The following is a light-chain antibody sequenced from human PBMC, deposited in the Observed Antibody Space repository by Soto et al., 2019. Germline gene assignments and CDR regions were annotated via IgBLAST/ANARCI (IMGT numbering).Light chain of an antibody. CDR2: GNN. CDR1: SSNTGAGYD. J-gene: IGLJ1*01. CDR3: QSYDSSLSGFV. Sequence: QSVLTQPPSVSGAPGQRVTISCTGRSSNTGAGYDVHWYQQVPGTAPKLLIYGNNNRPSGVPDRFSGSKSGTSVSLAITGLQAEDEADYYCQSYDSSLSGFVFGTGTKLTVL. V-gene: IGLV1-40*01.